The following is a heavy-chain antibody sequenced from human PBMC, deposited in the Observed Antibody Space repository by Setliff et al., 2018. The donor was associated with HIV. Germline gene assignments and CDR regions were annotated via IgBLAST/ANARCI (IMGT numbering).Heavy chain of an antibody. Sequence: ASVKVSCKASGYTFIDYYMHWVQQAPGKGLEWMGRVDPEDGETIYAEKFQGRVTITADTSTDTAYMELSSLRSEDTAVYYCATDPHSVDYWGQGTLVTVSS. CDR1: GYTFIDYY. V-gene: IGHV1-69-2*01. D-gene: IGHD2-15*01. CDR3: ATDPHSVDY. CDR2: VDPEDGET. J-gene: IGHJ4*02.